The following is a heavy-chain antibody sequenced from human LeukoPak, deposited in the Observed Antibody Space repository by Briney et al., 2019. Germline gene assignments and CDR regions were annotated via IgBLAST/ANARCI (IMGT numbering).Heavy chain of an antibody. J-gene: IGHJ4*02. CDR1: GFTFSDHW. CDR3: AKELLSHYFGSGSYRATFDY. Sequence: PGGSLRLSCAASGFTFSDHWMHWVRQAPGKGLEWVSYITWNSGNIGYADSAKGRFTISRDNAKNSLYLEMTSLRTEDTALYYCAKELLSHYFGSGSYRATFDYWGQGTLVTVSS. CDR2: ITWNSGNI. D-gene: IGHD3-10*01. V-gene: IGHV3-9*01.